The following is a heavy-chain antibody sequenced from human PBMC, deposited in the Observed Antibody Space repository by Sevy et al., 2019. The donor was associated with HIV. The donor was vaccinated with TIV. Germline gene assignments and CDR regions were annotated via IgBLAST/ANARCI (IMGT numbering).Heavy chain of an antibody. CDR1: GFTFSNYG. J-gene: IGHJ4*02. D-gene: IGHD3-22*01. CDR2: IWNDGSNK. CDR3: ARGGDFNDRSAKRDFDY. Sequence: GGSLRLSCAASGFTFSNYGMHWVRQAPGKGLEWVAVIWNDGSNKYYAASVKGRLTISRENSKNMLYLQMNSLRVEDTAVYFCARGGDFNDRSAKRDFDYWGQGTLVTVSS. V-gene: IGHV3-33*01.